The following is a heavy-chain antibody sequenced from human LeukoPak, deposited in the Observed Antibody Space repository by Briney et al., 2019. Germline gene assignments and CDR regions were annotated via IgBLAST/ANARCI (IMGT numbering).Heavy chain of an antibody. CDR1: DGSFSVYY. J-gene: IGHJ4*02. V-gene: IGHV4-34*01. CDR2: VYHGGST. D-gene: IGHD3-3*02. CDR3: ARVHSWSGPDY. Sequence: SETLSLTCAVYDGSFSVYYWSWIRQPPGKGLEWIGSVYHGGSTYHNPSLRSRVTIFVDTSKNQFSLTLRSVTAADTAVYFCARVHSWSGPDYWGQGTLVTVSS.